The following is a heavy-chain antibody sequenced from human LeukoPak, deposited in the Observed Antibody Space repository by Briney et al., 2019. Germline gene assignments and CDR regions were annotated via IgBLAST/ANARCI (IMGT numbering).Heavy chain of an antibody. V-gene: IGHV1-18*01. CDR3: ASRYSGYDPFDY. Sequence: ASVKVSCKASGYTFTSYGISWVRQAPGQGLEWMGWISAYNGNTNYAQKLQGRVTMTTDTSTSTAYMELSSLRSEDTAVYYCASRYSGYDPFDYWGQGTLVTVSS. CDR2: ISAYNGNT. CDR1: GYTFTSYG. J-gene: IGHJ4*02. D-gene: IGHD5-12*01.